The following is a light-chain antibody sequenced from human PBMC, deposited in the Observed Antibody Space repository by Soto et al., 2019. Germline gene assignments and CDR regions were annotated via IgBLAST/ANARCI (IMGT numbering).Light chain of an antibody. CDR3: QQSYSTAAIT. CDR1: ETISRY. J-gene: IGKJ5*01. Sequence: DIQMTQSPSSLSASVGDRVTITCRASETISRYLHWYQQKRGKDPKLLIYAASNLQSGVPSRFSGSGSGTDFTLTISALQPEDFATYYCQQSYSTAAITFGQGTRLEIK. CDR2: AAS. V-gene: IGKV1-39*01.